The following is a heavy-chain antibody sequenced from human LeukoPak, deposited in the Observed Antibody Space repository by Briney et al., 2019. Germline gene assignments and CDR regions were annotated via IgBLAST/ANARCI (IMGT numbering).Heavy chain of an antibody. CDR2: ISSSGSTI. CDR3: ARGTVAGKAPY. CDR1: GFTFSSYG. V-gene: IGHV3-48*01. Sequence: GGSLRLSCAASGFTFSSYGMHWVRQAPGKGLEWVSYISSSGSTIYYADSVKGRFSISRDNAKNSLHLQMNSLRAEDTAVYYCARGTVAGKAPYWGQGTLVTVPS. D-gene: IGHD6-19*01. J-gene: IGHJ4*02.